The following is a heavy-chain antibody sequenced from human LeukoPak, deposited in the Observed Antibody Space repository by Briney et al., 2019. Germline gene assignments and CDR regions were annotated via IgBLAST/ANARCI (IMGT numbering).Heavy chain of an antibody. J-gene: IGHJ3*02. V-gene: IGHV4-38-2*02. Sequence: SETLSLTCTVSGYSISSGYYWGWIRQPPGKGLEWIGSIYHSGSTYYNPSLKSRVTISVDTSKNQFSLKLSSVTAADTAVYYCARGGDILTGHDAFDIWGQGTMVTVSS. CDR2: IYHSGST. D-gene: IGHD3-9*01. CDR3: ARGGDILTGHDAFDI. CDR1: GYSISSGYY.